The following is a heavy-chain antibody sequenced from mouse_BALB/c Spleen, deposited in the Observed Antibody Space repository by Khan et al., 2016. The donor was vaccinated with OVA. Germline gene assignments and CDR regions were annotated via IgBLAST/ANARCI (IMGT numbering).Heavy chain of an antibody. Sequence: QVQLQQSGAELVRPGVSVKISCKGSGYTFTDVALHWVKQSHAKSLEWIGVISSYYGDATYNQKFKGKATMTVDKSSSTAYMELSILTSEDSASYYCGRGSGHARFVYWGQGTLVTVSA. CDR2: ISSYYGDA. D-gene: IGHD1-3*01. CDR1: GYTFTDVA. V-gene: IGHV1S137*01. CDR3: GRGSGHARFVY. J-gene: IGHJ3*01.